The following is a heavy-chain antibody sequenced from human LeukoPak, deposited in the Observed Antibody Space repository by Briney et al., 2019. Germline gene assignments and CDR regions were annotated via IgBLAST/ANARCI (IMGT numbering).Heavy chain of an antibody. CDR3: ARDLGGRNYFDY. J-gene: IGHJ4*02. CDR2: IYSGGST. V-gene: IGHV3-53*01. Sequence: GGSLRLSCAASGFIVSSNYMTWVRQAPGKGLEWVSVIYSGGSTYYADSVKGRFTISRDNSKNTLYLQMNSLRAEDTAVYYCARDLGGRNYFDYWGQGTLVTVSS. CDR1: GFIVSSNY. D-gene: IGHD2-15*01.